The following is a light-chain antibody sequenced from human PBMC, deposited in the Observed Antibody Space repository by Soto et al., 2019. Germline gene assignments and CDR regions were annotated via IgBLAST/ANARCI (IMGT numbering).Light chain of an antibody. CDR2: GTS. J-gene: IGKJ5*01. CDR3: QQYGSSIT. V-gene: IGKV3-20*01. Sequence: IGLSQSACTLSLSPGERATLPCRASQSVKSSYLAWYQHKPGQAPRLLIYGTSSRATGIPDRFSGSGSGTDFTLTISRLEPEDFAVYYCQQYGSSITFGQGTRLEIK. CDR1: QSVKSSY.